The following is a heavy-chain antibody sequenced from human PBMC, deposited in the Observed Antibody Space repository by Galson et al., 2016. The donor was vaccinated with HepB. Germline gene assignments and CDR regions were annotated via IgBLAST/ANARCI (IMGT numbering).Heavy chain of an antibody. J-gene: IGHJ3*02. CDR2: ISYDGNKK. V-gene: IGHV3-30*18. Sequence: SLRLSRAASGFIFSTYGMHWVRQAPGKGLEWVAVISYDGNKKYYADSVIGRATISRDNSKNTVFLRVNSLRGEDTAVYYCAKPYGYSYGSYAFDIWGQGTMVTVSS. D-gene: IGHD5-18*01. CDR3: AKPYGYSYGSYAFDI. CDR1: GFIFSTYG.